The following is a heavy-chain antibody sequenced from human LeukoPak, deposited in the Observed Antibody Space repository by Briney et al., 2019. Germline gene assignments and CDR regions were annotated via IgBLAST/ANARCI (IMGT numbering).Heavy chain of an antibody. Sequence: GGSLRLSCAASGFTFSSYSTNWVRQAPGKGLEWVSSISSSSSYIYYADSVKGRFTISRDNSKNTLYLQMNTLGAADTAVYYCARVTGYYNPGPLDSWGQGTLVTVSS. D-gene: IGHD3-22*01. CDR2: ISSSSSYI. J-gene: IGHJ4*02. CDR1: GFTFSSYS. CDR3: ARVTGYYNPGPLDS. V-gene: IGHV3-21*01.